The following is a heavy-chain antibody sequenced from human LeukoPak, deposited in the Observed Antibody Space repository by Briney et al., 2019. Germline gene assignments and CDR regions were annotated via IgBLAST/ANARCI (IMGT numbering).Heavy chain of an antibody. CDR1: GYTLTELS. V-gene: IGHV1-24*01. D-gene: IGHD3-3*01. Sequence: ASVKVSCKVSGYTLTELSMHWVRQAPGKGLEWMGGFDPEDGETIYAQKFQGRVTMTEDTSTDTAYMELSSLRSEDTAVYYCATVVDFWSGYVPQYYFDYWGQGTLVTVSS. CDR2: FDPEDGET. CDR3: ATVVDFWSGYVPQYYFDY. J-gene: IGHJ4*02.